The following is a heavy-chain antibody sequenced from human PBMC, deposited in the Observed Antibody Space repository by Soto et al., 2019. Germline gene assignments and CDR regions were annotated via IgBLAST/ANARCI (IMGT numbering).Heavy chain of an antibody. Sequence: QVQLVQSGAEVKKPGASVKVSCKASGYTFTGYYMHWVRQAPGQGLEWMGWINPNSGGTNYAQKLQGWVTMTRDTSISTAYMELSRLRSDDTAVYYCARTVGSTLAYDYWGQGTLVTVSS. D-gene: IGHD1-26*01. CDR1: GYTFTGYY. CDR3: ARTVGSTLAYDY. V-gene: IGHV1-2*04. CDR2: INPNSGGT. J-gene: IGHJ4*02.